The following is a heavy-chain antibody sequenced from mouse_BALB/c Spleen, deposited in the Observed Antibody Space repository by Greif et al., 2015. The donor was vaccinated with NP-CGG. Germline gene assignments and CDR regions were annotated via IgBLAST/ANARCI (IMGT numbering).Heavy chain of an antibody. CDR2: IYPGDGDT. CDR3: ATDWDDAMDY. Sequence: QVQFQQSGAELARPGASVKLSCKASGYTFTSYWMQWVKQRPGQGLEWIGAIYPGDGDTRYTQKFKGKATLTADKSSSTAYMQLSSLASEDSAVYYCATDWDDAMDYWGQGTSVTVSS. CDR1: GYTFTSYW. J-gene: IGHJ4*01. V-gene: IGHV1-87*01. D-gene: IGHD4-1*01.